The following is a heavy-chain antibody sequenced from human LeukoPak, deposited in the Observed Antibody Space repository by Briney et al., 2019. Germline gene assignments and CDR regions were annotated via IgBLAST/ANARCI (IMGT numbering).Heavy chain of an antibody. J-gene: IGHJ4*02. CDR2: INPNSGGT. D-gene: IGHD5-18*01. CDR1: GYTFTGYY. CDR3: PREGYSYGAFDY. V-gene: IGHV1-2*06. Sequence: EASVKVSCKASGYTFTGYYMHWVRQAPGQGLEWMGRINPNSGGTNYAQKFQGRVAMTRDTSISTAYMELSRLRSDDTAVYYCPREGYSYGAFDYWGQGTLLTVSS.